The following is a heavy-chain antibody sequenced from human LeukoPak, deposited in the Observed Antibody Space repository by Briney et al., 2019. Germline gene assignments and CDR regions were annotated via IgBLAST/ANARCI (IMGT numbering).Heavy chain of an antibody. CDR1: GGSFSGYY. CDR2: INPSGST. Sequence: PSETLSLTCAVYGGSFSGYYWSWSPQPPGKGLRGIGEINPSGSTTYNPSLKTRATISAATSKNQFSLRLTSVTAADTAVYYCAPREDYGPFDPWGQGTLVTVSS. D-gene: IGHD4-17*01. CDR3: APREDYGPFDP. V-gene: IGHV4-34*01. J-gene: IGHJ5*02.